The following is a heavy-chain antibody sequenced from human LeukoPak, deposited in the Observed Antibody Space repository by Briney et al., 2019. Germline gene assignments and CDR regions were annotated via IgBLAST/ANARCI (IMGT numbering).Heavy chain of an antibody. CDR1: GYTFTSYG. D-gene: IGHD3-10*01. Sequence: ASVKVSCKASGYTFTSYGISWVRQAPGQGLEWMGWISAYNGNTNYAQKLQGRVTMTTDTSTSTAYMELRSLRSDDTAVYYCAREGPGSGELLSLDYWGQGTLVTVSS. CDR2: ISAYNGNT. V-gene: IGHV1-18*01. CDR3: AREGPGSGELLSLDY. J-gene: IGHJ4*02.